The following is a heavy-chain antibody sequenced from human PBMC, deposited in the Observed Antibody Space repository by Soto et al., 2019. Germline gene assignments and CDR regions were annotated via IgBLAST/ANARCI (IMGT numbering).Heavy chain of an antibody. D-gene: IGHD4-17*01. CDR2: INHRGST. V-gene: IGHV4-34*01. Sequence: QVQLQQWGAGLLKPSETLSLTCAVYGGSFSGYYWSWIRQPPGKGLEYIGEINHRGSTNYNPSLKSRVTISVDTSKNQFSLKLSSVTAADTAVYYCARSYGGNSGTFDFWGQGTLVTVSS. CDR1: GGSFSGYY. CDR3: ARSYGGNSGTFDF. J-gene: IGHJ4*02.